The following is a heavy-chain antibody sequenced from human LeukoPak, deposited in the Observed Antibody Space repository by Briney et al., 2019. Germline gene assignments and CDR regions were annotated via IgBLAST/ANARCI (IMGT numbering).Heavy chain of an antibody. J-gene: IGHJ6*02. Sequence: SETLSLTCAVYGGSLRDYYWTWIRHSPGKGLEWIGEINHSGSTKSNPSLQSRVTISVDTSKDHLSLKLSSVTAADRAVYYCARGDYNIVPGDSTPYYYYGMDVWGQGTAVTVSS. V-gene: IGHV4-34*01. CDR1: GGSLRDYY. CDR3: ARGDYNIVPGDSTPYYYYGMDV. D-gene: IGHD3-9*01. CDR2: INHSGST.